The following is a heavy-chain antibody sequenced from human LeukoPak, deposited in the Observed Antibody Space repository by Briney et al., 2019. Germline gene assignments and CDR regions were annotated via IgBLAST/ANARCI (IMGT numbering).Heavy chain of an antibody. V-gene: IGHV1-2*04. D-gene: IGHD1-26*01. CDR2: INPNSGGT. CDR1: GYTFTGYY. J-gene: IGHJ4*02. CDR3: ARGGSYGGDYYFDY. Sequence: ASVKVSCKVSGYTFTGYYMHWVRQAPGQGLEWMGWINPNSGGTNYAQKFQGWVTMTRDTSISTAHMELSRLRSDDTAVYYCARGGSYGGDYYFDYWGQGTLVTVSS.